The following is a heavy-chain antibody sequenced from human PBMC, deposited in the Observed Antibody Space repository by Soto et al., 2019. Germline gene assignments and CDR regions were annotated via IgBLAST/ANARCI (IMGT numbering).Heavy chain of an antibody. D-gene: IGHD2-2*01. CDR2: IYPGDSDT. J-gene: IGHJ5*02. CDR3: ARWGSSSCNCFDP. Sequence: PGESLKISCKGPGYKFSSYVIGWVRQMPGKGLEWLGIIYPGDSDTRYSPSFEGQVTISADKSISTAYLQWSTLKASDTAIYYCARWGSSSCNCFDPWGQGTLVTVSS. CDR1: GYKFSSYV. V-gene: IGHV5-51*01.